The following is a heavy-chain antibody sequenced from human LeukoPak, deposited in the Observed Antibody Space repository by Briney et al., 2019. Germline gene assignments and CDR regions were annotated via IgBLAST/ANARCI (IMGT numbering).Heavy chain of an antibody. J-gene: IGHJ4*02. CDR2: FRDSGSST. Sequence: LXLSCAXXXXXXXXXAMSXVXQAPXXGXXXXXXFRDSGSSTHYADSVKGRFTTSRDNSKNTLFLQMNSLRAEDTAIYYCAKYGPQDSGSSHFDYWGQGALVTVSS. CDR3: AKYGPQDSGSSHFDY. D-gene: IGHD1-26*01. V-gene: IGHV3-23*01. CDR1: XXXXXXXA.